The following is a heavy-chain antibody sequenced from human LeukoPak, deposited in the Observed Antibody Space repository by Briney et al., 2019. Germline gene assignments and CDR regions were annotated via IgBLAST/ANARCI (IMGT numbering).Heavy chain of an antibody. J-gene: IGHJ4*02. D-gene: IGHD5-12*01. CDR2: ISPGGDIK. V-gene: IGHV3-23*01. CDR1: GFTFSSYW. Sequence: GGSLRLSCAASGFTFSSYWMSWVRQAPGKGLEWVSGISPGGDIKYYADSVKGRFVISRDNSKNTVYLQMNSLRVDDTARYYCAQDGAWLRFDHWGQGTLVTVSS. CDR3: AQDGAWLRFDH.